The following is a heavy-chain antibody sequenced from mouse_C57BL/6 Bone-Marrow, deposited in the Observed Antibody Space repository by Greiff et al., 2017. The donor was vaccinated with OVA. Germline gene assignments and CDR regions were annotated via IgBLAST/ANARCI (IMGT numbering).Heavy chain of an antibody. CDR3: TREEDRNYGYYAMDY. Sequence: DVMLVESGEGLVKPGGSLKLSCAASGFTFSSYAMSWVRQTPEKRLEWVAYISSGGDYIYYADTVKGRFTISRDNARNTLYLQMSSLNSEDTAMYYCTREEDRNYGYYAMDYWGQGTSVTVSS. CDR2: ISSGGDYI. D-gene: IGHD2-5*01. V-gene: IGHV5-9-1*02. CDR1: GFTFSSYA. J-gene: IGHJ4*01.